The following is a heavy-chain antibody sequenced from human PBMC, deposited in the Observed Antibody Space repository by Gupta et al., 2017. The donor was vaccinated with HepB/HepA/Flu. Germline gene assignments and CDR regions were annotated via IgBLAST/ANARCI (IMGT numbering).Heavy chain of an antibody. CDR1: GGSISSSNW. V-gene: IGHV4-4*02. J-gene: IGHJ3*02. CDR3: ARAGGIVGAAVQGGSFDI. Sequence: QVQLQESGPGLVKPSGTLSLTCAVSGGSISSSNWWSWVRQPPGKGLEWIGEIYHSGSTNYNPSLKSRVTISVDKSKNQFSLKLSSVTAADTAVYYCARAGGIVGAAVQGGSFDIWGQGTMVTVSS. D-gene: IGHD1-26*01. CDR2: IYHSGST.